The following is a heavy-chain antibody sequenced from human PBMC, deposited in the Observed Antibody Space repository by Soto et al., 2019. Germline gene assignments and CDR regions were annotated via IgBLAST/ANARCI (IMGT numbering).Heavy chain of an antibody. CDR2: ISSDGNTK. V-gene: IGHV3-30*18. CDR3: AKEVAVAGDFDY. D-gene: IGHD6-19*01. J-gene: IGHJ4*01. CDR1: GFTFSSYG. Sequence: GGSLRLSCVASGFTFSSYGIHWVRQAPGKGLEWVAVISSDGNTKYYADSVKGRFTISRDNSKNTLSLQMDSLRPEDTAVYYCAKEVAVAGDFDYWGHGTLVTVSS.